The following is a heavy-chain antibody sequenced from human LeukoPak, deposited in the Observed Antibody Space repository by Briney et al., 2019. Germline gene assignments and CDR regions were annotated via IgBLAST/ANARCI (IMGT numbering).Heavy chain of an antibody. CDR2: IYYSGST. Sequence: SETLSLTCTVSGGSISSYYWSRIRQPPGEGLEWIGYIYYSGSTHYNPSLKSRVTISVDTSKNQFSLKLSSVTAADTAVYYCARTEESGYSYRYFGYYYYMDVWGKGTTVTVSS. CDR3: ARTEESGYSYRYFGYYYYMDV. CDR1: GGSISSYY. V-gene: IGHV4-59*01. J-gene: IGHJ6*03. D-gene: IGHD5-18*01.